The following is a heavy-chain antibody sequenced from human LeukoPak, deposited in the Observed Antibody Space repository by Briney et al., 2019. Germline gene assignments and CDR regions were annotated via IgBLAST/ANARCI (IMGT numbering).Heavy chain of an antibody. CDR2: VYYSGST. J-gene: IGHJ3*02. CDR1: GGSISSYY. CDR3: ARELTMIGSAFDI. Sequence: SETLSLTCTVSGGSISSYYWSWIRQPPGKGLEWIGYVYYSGSTNYNPSLKSRVTISVDTSKNQFSLKLSSVTAADTAVYYCARELTMIGSAFDIWGHGTMVTVSS. V-gene: IGHV4-59*01. D-gene: IGHD3-10*02.